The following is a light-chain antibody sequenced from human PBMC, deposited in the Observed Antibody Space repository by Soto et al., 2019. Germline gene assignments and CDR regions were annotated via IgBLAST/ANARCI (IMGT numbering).Light chain of an antibody. J-gene: IGKJ1*01. CDR1: QSLLHSNGFNY. V-gene: IGKV2-28*01. Sequence: DIVMTQSPLSLPVTPGEPASISCRSSQSLLHSNGFNYLNWYQLKPGKPPRLLIYAASSLQSGVPSRFSGSGSGTDFTLTISSLQPEDFATYYCQHYNSYSEAFGQGTKVDFK. CDR2: AAS. CDR3: QHYNSYSEA.